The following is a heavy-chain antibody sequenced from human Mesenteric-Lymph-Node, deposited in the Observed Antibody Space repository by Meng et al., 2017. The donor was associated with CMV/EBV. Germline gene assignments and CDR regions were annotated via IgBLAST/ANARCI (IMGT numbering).Heavy chain of an antibody. D-gene: IGHD3-9*01. CDR2: INHSGST. J-gene: IGHJ5*02. CDR1: GFTFSSYW. Sequence: GSLRLSCAASGFTFSSYWMSWIRQPPGKGLEWIGEINHSGSTNYNPSLKSRVTISVDTSKNQFSLKLSPVTAADTAVYYCASEAGYENWFDPWGQGTLVTVSS. V-gene: IGHV4-34*01. CDR3: ASEAGYENWFDP.